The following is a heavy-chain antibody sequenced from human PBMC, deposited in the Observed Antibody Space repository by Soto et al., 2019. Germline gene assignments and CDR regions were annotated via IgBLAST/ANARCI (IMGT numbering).Heavy chain of an antibody. CDR1: GFTFSGYW. CDR2: IRYDESEQ. V-gene: IGHV3-7*01. CDR3: GRVFGAYNFVDW. J-gene: IGHJ4*02. D-gene: IGHD3-3*01. Sequence: EVLLVESGGDLVQPGGSMRLSCAASGFTFSGYWMSWVRQAPGKGLEWVANIRYDESEQHYVDSVEGRFTISRDNAKNSLFLQMHSLRAEDTAVYFCGRVFGAYNFVDWWGQGTLVTVSS.